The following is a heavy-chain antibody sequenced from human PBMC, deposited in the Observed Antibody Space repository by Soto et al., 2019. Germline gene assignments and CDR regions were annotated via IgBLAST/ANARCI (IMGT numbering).Heavy chain of an antibody. D-gene: IGHD6-13*01. CDR2: IYHSGST. CDR3: ARGSSWGRFDP. CDR1: GGSISSSYW. J-gene: IGHJ5*02. V-gene: IGHV4-4*02. Sequence: QVQLQESGPGLVKPSGTLSLTCAVSGGSISSSYWWSWVRQPPGKGLEWIGEIYHSGSTNYNPSLRSRVTTSVDKSQTQFSLQLTSVTAADTAVYYCARGSSWGRFDPWGQGTLVTVSS.